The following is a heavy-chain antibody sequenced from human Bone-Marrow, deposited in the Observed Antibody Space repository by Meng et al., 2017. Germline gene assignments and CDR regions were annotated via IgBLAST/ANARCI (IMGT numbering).Heavy chain of an antibody. CDR2: RDHFGNT. J-gene: IGHJ5*02. D-gene: IGHD3-3*01. V-gene: IGHV4-34*01. Sequence: VQLQQWGAGLLKPSETLSLTCAVFVGSLSGYYCNWFRQPPGKGLEWIGGRDHFGNTIYNPSLKGRLTISVDTSKNQISLRLSSVIAADTAVYYCVYFWSGYFTSGQGTLVTVSS. CDR3: VYFWSGYFT. CDR1: VGSLSGYY.